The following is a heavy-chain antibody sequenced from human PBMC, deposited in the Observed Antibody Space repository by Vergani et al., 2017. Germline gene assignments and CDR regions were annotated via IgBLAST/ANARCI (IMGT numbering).Heavy chain of an antibody. CDR3: ARDLRNYYGNWFDP. J-gene: IGHJ5*02. CDR2: IKQDGSEK. V-gene: IGHV3-7*01. CDR1: GFTFSSYW. D-gene: IGHD3-10*01. Sequence: EVQLVESGGGLVQPGGSLSLSCAASGFTFSSYWMSWVRQAPGKGLEWVANIKQDGSEKYYVDSVKGRFTISRDNAKNSLYLQMNSLRAEDTAAYYCARDLRNYYGNWFDPWGQGTLVTVSS.